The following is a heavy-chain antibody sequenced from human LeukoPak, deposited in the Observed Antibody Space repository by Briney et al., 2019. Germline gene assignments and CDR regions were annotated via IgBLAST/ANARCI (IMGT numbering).Heavy chain of an antibody. CDR3: ATVLTMVRGVERRAFDI. CDR1: GYTLTELS. CDR2: FDPEDGET. Sequence: ASVKVSCKVSGYTLTELSMHWVRQAPGKGLEWMGGFDPEDGETIYAQKFQGGVTMTEDTSTDTAYMELSSLRSEDTAVYYCATVLTMVRGVERRAFDIWGQGTMVTVSS. D-gene: IGHD3-10*01. J-gene: IGHJ3*02. V-gene: IGHV1-24*01.